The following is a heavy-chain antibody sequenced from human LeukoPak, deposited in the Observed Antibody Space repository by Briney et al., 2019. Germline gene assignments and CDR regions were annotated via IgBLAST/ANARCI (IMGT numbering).Heavy chain of an antibody. J-gene: IGHJ4*02. V-gene: IGHV3-48*01. CDR2: ISNSGSTI. CDR3: VRGRGSCSGGTCYVDY. D-gene: IGHD2-15*01. Sequence: GGSLRLSCAASRFTFSSYIMNWVRQAPGKGLEWLSYISNSGSTIYYADSVKGRFTISRDNAKNSLWPQMNSLRAEDTAVYYCVRGRGSCSGGTCYVDYWGQGTLVTVSS. CDR1: RFTFSSYI.